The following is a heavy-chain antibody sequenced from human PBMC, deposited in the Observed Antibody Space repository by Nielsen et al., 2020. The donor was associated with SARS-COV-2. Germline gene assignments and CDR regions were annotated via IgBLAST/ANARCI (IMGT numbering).Heavy chain of an antibody. D-gene: IGHD1-26*01. CDR1: GGSISSGDYY. CDR2: IYYSGST. CDR3: ARDTTRELLYGMDV. V-gene: IGHV4-30-4*01. Sequence: SETLSLTCTVSGGSISSGDYYWSWIRQPPGKGLEWIGYIYYSGSTYYNPSLKSRVTISVDTSKNQFSLKLSSVTAADTAVYYCARDTTRELLYGMDVWGQGTTVTVSS. J-gene: IGHJ6*02.